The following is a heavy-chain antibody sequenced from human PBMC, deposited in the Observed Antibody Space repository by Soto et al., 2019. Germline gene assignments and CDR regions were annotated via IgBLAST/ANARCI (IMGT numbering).Heavy chain of an antibody. D-gene: IGHD3-10*01. J-gene: IGHJ5*02. CDR1: GFTFSSYG. Sequence: GGSLRLSCAASGFTFSSYGMHWVRQAPGKGLEWVAVISNDGSNKYYADSVKGRFTISRDNSKNTLNLQMNSLRAEDTAVYYCAKDTRITMVRGDCWFDPWGQGTLVTVSS. V-gene: IGHV3-30*18. CDR2: ISNDGSNK. CDR3: AKDTRITMVRGDCWFDP.